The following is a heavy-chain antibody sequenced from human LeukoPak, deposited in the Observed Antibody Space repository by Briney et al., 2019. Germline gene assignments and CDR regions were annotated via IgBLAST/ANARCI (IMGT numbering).Heavy chain of an antibody. CDR2: IYTSGRT. CDR3: AREGLVVVPKDAFDI. V-gene: IGHV4-4*07. CDR1: GGSLSSYY. D-gene: IGHD2-21*01. Sequence: PSETLSLTCTVSGGSLSSYYWSWIRQPAGKGLEWIGRIYTSGRTNYNPSLKSRVTISVDTSKNQFSLKLSSVTAADTAVYYCAREGLVVVPKDAFDIWGQGTMVTVSS. J-gene: IGHJ3*02.